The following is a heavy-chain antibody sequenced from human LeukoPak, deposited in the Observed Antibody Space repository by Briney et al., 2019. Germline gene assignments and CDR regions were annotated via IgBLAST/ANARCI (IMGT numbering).Heavy chain of an antibody. CDR2: ITPDGSDR. V-gene: IGHV3-7*01. CDR3: ARGGGTFDC. J-gene: IGHJ4*02. CDR1: GFTFNNYW. Sequence: GGSLRLSCAVSGFTFNNYWMSWVRQAPGKGLEWVANITPDGSDRYYVDSLKGRVTISRDNTKSSLYLQLNSLRAEDTAVYYCARGGGTFDCWGQGTLVTVSS. D-gene: IGHD6-25*01.